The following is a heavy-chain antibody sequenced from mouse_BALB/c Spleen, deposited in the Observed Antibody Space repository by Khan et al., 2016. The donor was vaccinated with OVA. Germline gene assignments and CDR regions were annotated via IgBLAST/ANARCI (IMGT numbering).Heavy chain of an antibody. CDR2: ISSGGST. CDR3: AKEAYRYDEYYFDY. D-gene: IGHD2-14*01. V-gene: IGHV5-6-5*01. CDR1: GFTFSTYA. J-gene: IGHJ2*01. Sequence: ELVESGGDSVKPGGSLKLSCAVSGFTFSTYAMSWVRQTPEKRLEWVASISSGGSTYYPDSVKGRFTISRDNARNIVYLQMTSLRSEDMAMYYGAKEAYRYDEYYFDYGGQGTTLTVSS.